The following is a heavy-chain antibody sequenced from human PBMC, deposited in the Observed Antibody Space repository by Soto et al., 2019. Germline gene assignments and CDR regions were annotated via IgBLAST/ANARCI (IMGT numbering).Heavy chain of an antibody. Sequence: GGSVRLSCAASGLTLSGHWMRWVRQAPGKGLVWVSRIDGDSGTSYADSVKGRFTISRDNAKYSLYLQMNSLRAEDTAVYYCAPGPGIFAYWGQGTLVTVSS. D-gene: IGHD2-15*01. CDR3: APGPGIFAY. CDR1: GLTLSGHW. CDR2: IDGDSGT. V-gene: IGHV3-74*01. J-gene: IGHJ4*02.